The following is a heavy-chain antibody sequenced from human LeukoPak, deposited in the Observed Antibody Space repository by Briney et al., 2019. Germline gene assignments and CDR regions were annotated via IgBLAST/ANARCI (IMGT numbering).Heavy chain of an antibody. J-gene: IGHJ3*02. CDR1: GFTFSAYA. CDR3: ARGGDTIGSIRSPFDI. D-gene: IGHD3-22*01. CDR2: IWYDGSNK. V-gene: IGHV3-33*07. Sequence: GGSLRLSCEASGFTFSAYAMTWVRQAPGKGLEWVAVIWYDGSNKYYADSVKGRFIISRDNSKNTVYLQLNSLRAEDTAVYYCARGGDTIGSIRSPFDIWGQGTTVTVSS.